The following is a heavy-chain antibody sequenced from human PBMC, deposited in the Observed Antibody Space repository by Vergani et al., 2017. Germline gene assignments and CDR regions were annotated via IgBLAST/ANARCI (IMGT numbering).Heavy chain of an antibody. CDR2: TWSDGNNK. V-gene: IGHV3-33*01. CDR3: ARDLRLLYNRFDP. D-gene: IGHD1-14*01. Sequence: QVQLVESGGGVAQPGSSLRLSCAASGFTFNHYGMHWVRQAPGQGLEWVAVTWSDGNNKQYADSVKGRFTISRDNSKSTMYLQMNSLRDEDTGVYYCARDLRLLYNRFDPWGQGTLVTVSS. CDR1: GFTFNHYG. J-gene: IGHJ5*02.